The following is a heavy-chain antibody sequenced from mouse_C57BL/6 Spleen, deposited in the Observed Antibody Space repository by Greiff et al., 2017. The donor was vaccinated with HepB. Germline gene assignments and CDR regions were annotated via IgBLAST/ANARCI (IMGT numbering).Heavy chain of an antibody. J-gene: IGHJ3*01. D-gene: IGHD2-4*01. CDR3: ARNYDYDGGFAY. CDR1: GYSFTDYN. Sequence: EVKLVESGPELVKPGASVKLSCKASGYSFTDYNMNWVKQSNGKSLEWIGVINPNYGTTTYNQKFKGKATLTVDQSSSTAYMQLNSLTSEDSAVYYCARNYDYDGGFAYWGQGTLVTVSA. V-gene: IGHV1-39*01. CDR2: INPNYGTT.